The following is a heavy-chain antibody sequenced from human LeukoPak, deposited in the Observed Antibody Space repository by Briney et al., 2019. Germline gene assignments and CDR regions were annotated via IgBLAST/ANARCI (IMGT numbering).Heavy chain of an antibody. CDR1: GDSISSYY. CDR3: ARERGGSKLSGLYGRDYYYMDV. J-gene: IGHJ6*03. CDR2: IYYSGST. D-gene: IGHD3-16*01. Sequence: SETLSLTCTVSGDSISSYYWSWIRQPPGKGLEWIGYIYYSGSTNYNPSLKSRVTISVDTSKNQFSLKLSSVTAADTAVYFCARERGGSKLSGLYGRDYYYMDVWGKGTTVTVSS. V-gene: IGHV4-59*01.